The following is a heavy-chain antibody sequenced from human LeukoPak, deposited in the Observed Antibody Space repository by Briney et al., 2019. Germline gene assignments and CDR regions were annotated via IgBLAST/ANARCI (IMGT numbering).Heavy chain of an antibody. CDR1: GGSISSSSYY. Sequence: PSETLSLTCTVSGGSISSSSYYWGWIRQPPGKGLGWIGSIYYSGSTYYNPSLKSRVTISVDTSKNQFSLKLSSVTAADTAVYYCARERGVAGPEPFDYWGQGTLVTVSS. D-gene: IGHD6-19*01. V-gene: IGHV4-39*07. CDR2: IYYSGST. J-gene: IGHJ4*02. CDR3: ARERGVAGPEPFDY.